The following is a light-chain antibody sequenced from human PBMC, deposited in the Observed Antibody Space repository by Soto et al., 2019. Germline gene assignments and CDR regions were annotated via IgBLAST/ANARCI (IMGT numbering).Light chain of an antibody. Sequence: DIQMTQSPSTLSASVVDRVTITCRASQSIGTWLAWFQQKPGKAPKVLIYKASNLESGVPSRFSGSGSGTEFTLTISSLQPDDFATYYCQHYNSYSEAFGQGTKVDIK. CDR2: KAS. CDR3: QHYNSYSEA. V-gene: IGKV1-5*03. J-gene: IGKJ1*01. CDR1: QSIGTW.